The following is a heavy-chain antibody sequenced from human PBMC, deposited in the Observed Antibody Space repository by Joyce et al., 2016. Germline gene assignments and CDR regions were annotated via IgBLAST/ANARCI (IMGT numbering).Heavy chain of an antibody. Sequence: QVQLMQSGAEVKKPGASVKVSCKASGYNFHDYYIHWVRKATGQGFEVLGWIKCRNDGTKFAEKFQGRVTMTRDPFISTVFMELSRLRYDYTAIYYCARRIVPVVIHGGMDVWGQGTTVTVSS. J-gene: IGHJ6*02. CDR3: ARRIVPVVIHGGMDV. CDR1: GYNFHDYY. V-gene: IGHV1-2*02. CDR2: IKCRNDGT. D-gene: IGHD2-2*01.